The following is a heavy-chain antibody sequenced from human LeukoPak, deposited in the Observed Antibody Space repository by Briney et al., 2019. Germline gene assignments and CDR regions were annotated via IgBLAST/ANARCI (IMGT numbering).Heavy chain of an antibody. CDR1: GGSISSYY. V-gene: IGHV4-4*07. CDR3: ARSGGSSRINPGAFDI. D-gene: IGHD6-13*01. J-gene: IGHJ3*02. CDR2: IYTSGST. Sequence: PSETLSLTCTVSGGSISSYYWSWIRQPAGKGLEWIGRIYTSGSTNYNPSLKSRVTMSVDTSKNQFSLKLSSVTAADTAVYYCARSGGSSRINPGAFDIWGQGTMVTVSS.